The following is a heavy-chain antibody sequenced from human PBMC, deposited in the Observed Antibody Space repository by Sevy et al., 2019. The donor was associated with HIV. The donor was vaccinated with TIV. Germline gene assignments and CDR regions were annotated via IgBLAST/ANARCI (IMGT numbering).Heavy chain of an antibody. CDR3: TTAPIVAACDYKYYGMDV. V-gene: IGHV3-15*01. J-gene: IGHJ6*02. CDR1: GFSFNNAW. Sequence: GGSLRLSCAASGFSFNNAWMNWVRQAPGKGLEWVGHIKRKTDGGTRDYAASVKGRFTISIDDSENTLFLQINSLKTEDTAVYYCTTAPIVAACDYKYYGMDVWGQGTTVTVSS. D-gene: IGHD6-13*01. CDR2: IKRKTDGGTR.